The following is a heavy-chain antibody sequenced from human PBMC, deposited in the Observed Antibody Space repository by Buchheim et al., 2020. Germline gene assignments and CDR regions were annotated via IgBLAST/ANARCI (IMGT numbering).Heavy chain of an antibody. D-gene: IGHD2-2*01. V-gene: IGHV3-21*01. J-gene: IGHJ4*02. CDR1: GFTFSSYS. Sequence: EVQLVESGGGLVKPGGSLRLSCAASGFTFSSYSMNWVRQAPGKGLEWVSSISSSSSYIYYADSVKGRFTISRDNATNSLSLQMNSLRAEDTAVYYCARAVVVVPAANIDYWGQGTL. CDR2: ISSSSSYI. CDR3: ARAVVVVPAANIDY.